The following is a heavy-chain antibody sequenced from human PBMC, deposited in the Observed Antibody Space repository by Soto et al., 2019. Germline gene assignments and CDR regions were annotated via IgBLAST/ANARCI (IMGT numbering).Heavy chain of an antibody. Sequence: QVQLVQSGAEVKKPGASVKVSCKASGYTFTSYAMHWVRQAPGQRLEWMGWINAGNGNTKYSQKFQGRVTITRDTSASTAYMELSSLRSEDTAVYYCARERFGELLWDDAFDIWGQGTMVTVSS. CDR1: GYTFTSYA. J-gene: IGHJ3*02. CDR2: INAGNGNT. D-gene: IGHD3-10*01. V-gene: IGHV1-3*01. CDR3: ARERFGELLWDDAFDI.